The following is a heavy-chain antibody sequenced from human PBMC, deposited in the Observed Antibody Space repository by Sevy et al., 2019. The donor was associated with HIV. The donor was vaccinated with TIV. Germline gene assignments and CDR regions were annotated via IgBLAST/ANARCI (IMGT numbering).Heavy chain of an antibody. CDR2: ISYDGSNK. J-gene: IGHJ6*02. D-gene: IGHD3-16*01. V-gene: IGHV3-30*18. Sequence: GGSLRLSCAASGFTFSSYGMHWVRQAPGKGLEWVAVISYDGSNKYYADSVKGRFTISRDNSKNTLYLQMNSLRAEDTAVYYCAKDDGGSGYYYYGMDVWGQGTTVTVSS. CDR3: AKDDGGSGYYYYGMDV. CDR1: GFTFSSYG.